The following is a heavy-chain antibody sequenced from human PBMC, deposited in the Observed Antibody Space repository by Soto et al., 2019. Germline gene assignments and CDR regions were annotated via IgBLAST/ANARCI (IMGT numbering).Heavy chain of an antibody. CDR2: IYYSGST. CDR1: GGSISSSSYY. V-gene: IGHV4-39*01. Sequence: NPSETLSLTCTVSGGSISSSSYYWGWIRQPPGKGLEWIGSIYYSGSTYYNPSLKSRVTISVDTSKNQFSLKLSSVTAADTAVYYCARLVRSGSYPLYYYYYGMDVWGQGTTVTVSS. J-gene: IGHJ6*02. CDR3: ARLVRSGSYPLYYYYYGMDV. D-gene: IGHD3-10*01.